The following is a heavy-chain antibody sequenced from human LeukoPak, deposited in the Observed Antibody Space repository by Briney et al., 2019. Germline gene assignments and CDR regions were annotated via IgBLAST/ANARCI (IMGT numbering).Heavy chain of an antibody. CDR2: IYYSGST. CDR1: GGSVSSGDYY. V-gene: IGHV4-30-4*01. Sequence: PSETLSLTCTVSGGSVSSGDYYWSWIRQPPGKGLEWIGYIYYSGSTYYNPSLKSRVTISVDTSKNQFSLKLSSVTAADTAVYYCARVASSGWYGACFDYWGQGTLVTVSS. J-gene: IGHJ4*02. CDR3: ARVASSGWYGACFDY. D-gene: IGHD6-19*01.